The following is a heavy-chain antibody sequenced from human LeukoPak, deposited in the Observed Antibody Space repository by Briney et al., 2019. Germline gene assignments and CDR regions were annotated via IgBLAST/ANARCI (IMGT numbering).Heavy chain of an antibody. Sequence: ASVKVSCKASGYTFTSYDINWVRQATGQGLEWMGWMNPNSGNTGYAQKFQGRVTMTRNTSISTAYMELSSLRSEDTAVYYCARVSYGPLYYYYGMDVWGQGTTVTVSS. CDR3: ARVSYGPLYYYYGMDV. CDR2: MNPNSGNT. CDR1: GYTFTSYD. D-gene: IGHD5-18*01. V-gene: IGHV1-8*01. J-gene: IGHJ6*02.